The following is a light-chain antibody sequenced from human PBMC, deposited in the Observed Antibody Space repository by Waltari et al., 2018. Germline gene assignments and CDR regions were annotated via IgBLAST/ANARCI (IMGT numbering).Light chain of an antibody. CDR3: SSYRSTSTLYV. CDR1: NRDVGSYDY. Sequence: QSALTQPASVSGSPGQSITISCTGTNRDVGSYDYVSWYQQYPGKAPKLLIYEVNNRPSWVSSRFSGSKSGNTASLTISGLQADDEADYYCSSYRSTSTLYVFGTGTKVTVL. J-gene: IGLJ1*01. CDR2: EVN. V-gene: IGLV2-14*01.